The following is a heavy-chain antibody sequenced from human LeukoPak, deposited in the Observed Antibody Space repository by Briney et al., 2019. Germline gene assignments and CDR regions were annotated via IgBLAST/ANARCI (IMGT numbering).Heavy chain of an antibody. CDR3: ARYDAAYYYYYMDV. J-gene: IGHJ6*03. D-gene: IGHD3-16*01. Sequence: SQTLSLTCTVSGGSISSGSYYWSWIRQPAGKGLEWIGRIYTSGSTNYNPSLKSPVTISVDTSKNQFSLKLSTVTAADTAVYYCARYDAAYYYYYMDVWGKGTTVTVSS. CDR1: GGSISSGSYY. CDR2: IYTSGST. V-gene: IGHV4-61*02.